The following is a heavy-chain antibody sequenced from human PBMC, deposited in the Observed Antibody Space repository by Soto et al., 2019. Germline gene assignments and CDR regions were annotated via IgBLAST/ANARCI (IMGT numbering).Heavy chain of an antibody. Sequence: ASVKVSCKASGYTFTNYVIHWVRQAPGQGLEWMGWISPLKGNTKYAQKVQGRVSVTTDTSTNTVCMELSGLRYDDTALYYCARSGEHPFDFWGQGTLVTVSS. J-gene: IGHJ4*02. CDR3: ARSGEHPFDF. CDR2: ISPLKGNT. CDR1: GYTFTNYV. V-gene: IGHV1-18*01. D-gene: IGHD6-25*01.